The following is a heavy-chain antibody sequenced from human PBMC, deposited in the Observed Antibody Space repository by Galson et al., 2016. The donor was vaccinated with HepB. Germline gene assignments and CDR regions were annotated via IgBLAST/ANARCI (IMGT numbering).Heavy chain of an antibody. D-gene: IGHD2-21*01. CDR2: ISYDGGSN. J-gene: IGHJ3*02. V-gene: IGHV3-30*04. CDR3: ARVIGGTLDAPDT. Sequence: SLRLSCAASGFTFSRIAMHWVRQAPGKGLKWVAVISYDGGSNYYADSVKGRFTISRDNSKNTLYLQMNSLRAEDSAVYYCARVIGGTLDAPDTWGQGTTVTVSS. CDR1: GFTFSRIA.